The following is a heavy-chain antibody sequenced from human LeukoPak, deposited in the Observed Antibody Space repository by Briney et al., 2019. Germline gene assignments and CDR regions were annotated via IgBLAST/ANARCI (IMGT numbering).Heavy chain of an antibody. J-gene: IGHJ4*02. CDR1: GFTFENYG. Sequence: GGSLRLSCAASGFTFENYGMSWVRQAPGKGLEWVSGIKGNGASTGYADSVKGRFTISRDNARKSLYLQMNSLRVEDTALYYCARSLMYYDILIGYSPQNFDYWGQGTLVTVSS. CDR2: IKGNGAST. CDR3: ARSLMYYDILIGYSPQNFDY. D-gene: IGHD3-9*01. V-gene: IGHV3-20*04.